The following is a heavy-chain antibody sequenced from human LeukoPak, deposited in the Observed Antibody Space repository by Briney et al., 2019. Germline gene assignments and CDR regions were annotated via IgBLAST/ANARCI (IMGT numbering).Heavy chain of an antibody. CDR3: AVDYGDYVRWFDP. J-gene: IGHJ5*02. D-gene: IGHD4-17*01. CDR2: ISYDGSNK. CDR1: GFTFSSYA. V-gene: IGHV3-30-3*01. Sequence: GGSLRLSCAASGFTFSSYAMSWVRQAPGKGLKWVAVISYDGSNKYYADSVKGRFTISRDNAKNSLYLQMNSLRAEDTAVYYCAVDYGDYVRWFDPWGQGTLVTVSS.